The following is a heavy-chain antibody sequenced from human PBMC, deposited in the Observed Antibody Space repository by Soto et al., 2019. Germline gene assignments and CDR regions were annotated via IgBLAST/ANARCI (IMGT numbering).Heavy chain of an antibody. D-gene: IGHD6-19*01. CDR2: INHSGSA. J-gene: IGHJ4*02. CDR3: ARGLITGSHYSGGWYYFDS. V-gene: IGHV4-34*01. Sequence: QVQLQQSGAGLLKPSETLSLTCAVYGESFSGYIWTWIRQTPGKGLQWIGQINHSGSAYYNPSLKDRVTISVHTSESQCSPELSSVTAADPAVYYCARGLITGSHYSGGWYYFDSWGQGTQVTVSS. CDR1: GESFSGYI.